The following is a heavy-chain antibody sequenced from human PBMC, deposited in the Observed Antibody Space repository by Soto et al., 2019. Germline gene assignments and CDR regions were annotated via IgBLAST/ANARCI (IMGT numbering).Heavy chain of an antibody. Sequence: SETLSLTCAVYGGSFSGYYWSWIRQPPGKGLEWIGEINHSGSTNYNPSLKSRVTISVDTSKNQFSLKLSSVTAADTAVYYCASVPAVPYYYGSGSGGMDVWGQGTTVTVSS. V-gene: IGHV4-34*01. CDR1: GGSFSGYY. J-gene: IGHJ6*02. D-gene: IGHD3-10*01. CDR3: ASVPAVPYYYGSGSGGMDV. CDR2: INHSGST.